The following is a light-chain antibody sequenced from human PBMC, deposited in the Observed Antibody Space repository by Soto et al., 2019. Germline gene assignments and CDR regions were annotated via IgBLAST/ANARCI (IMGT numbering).Light chain of an antibody. Sequence: IQRTQSPPTLSASVVARVTLTCRGSQSISKWLAWYQQKPGKAPNLLLYDASNLESGVPSKFSGSGSGTEFTPTISSLQPDDFATYDCQKYKDYYPWPVGQVTKVDIK. J-gene: IGKJ1*01. CDR3: QKYKDYYPWP. CDR1: QSISKW. V-gene: IGKV1-5*01. CDR2: DAS.